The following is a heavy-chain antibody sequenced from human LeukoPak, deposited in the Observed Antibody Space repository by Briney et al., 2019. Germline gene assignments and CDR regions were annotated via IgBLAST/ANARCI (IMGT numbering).Heavy chain of an antibody. V-gene: IGHV3-21*01. J-gene: IGHJ6*03. CDR1: VFTFSSYS. D-gene: IGHD4-17*01. CDR2: ISSSSSYI. Sequence: GGSLRLSCAASVFTFSSYSMNWVRQAPGKGLEWVSSISSSSSYIYYADSVKGRFTISGDNAKNSLYLQMNSLRAEDTAVYYCARSGDYRGYYYYYYYMDVWGKGTTVTVSS. CDR3: ARSGDYRGYYYYYYYMDV.